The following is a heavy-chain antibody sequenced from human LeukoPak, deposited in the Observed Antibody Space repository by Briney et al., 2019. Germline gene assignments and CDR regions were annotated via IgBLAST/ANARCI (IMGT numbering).Heavy chain of an antibody. D-gene: IGHD5-24*01. Sequence: GESLKISCQGSGYNFPSYWIGWVRQMPGKGLEWMGIIYPGNSDSRYSPSFQGQVTILADKSISTAYLQWSSLKASDTAIYYCARHGEMAAIGNFDYWGQGTLVTVSS. CDR1: GYNFPSYW. V-gene: IGHV5-51*01. CDR3: ARHGEMAAIGNFDY. J-gene: IGHJ4*02. CDR2: IYPGNSDS.